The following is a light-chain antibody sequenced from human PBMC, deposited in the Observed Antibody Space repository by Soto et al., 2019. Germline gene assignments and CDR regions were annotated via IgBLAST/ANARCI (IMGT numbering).Light chain of an antibody. Sequence: EIVLTQSPATLSLSPGERAALSCRASQSISTYLAWYQQKPGQAPRLFIYGASTRATGIPARFSGSGSGTEFTLTISRLEPEDFAVYYCQQFAASPRTFGQGTKV. CDR3: QQFAASPRT. CDR2: GAS. J-gene: IGKJ1*01. CDR1: QSISTY. V-gene: IGKV3-11*01.